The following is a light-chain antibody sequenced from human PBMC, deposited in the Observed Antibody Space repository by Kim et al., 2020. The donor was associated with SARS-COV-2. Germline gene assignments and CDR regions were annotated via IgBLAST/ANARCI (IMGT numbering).Light chain of an antibody. CDR2: EVS. CDR1: STDIRSYKY. Sequence: QSVVTQPASVSGSPGQSITISCTGASTDIRSYKYVSWYQHHPGKAPRLMIYEVSNRPSGVSNRFSGSRSGDTASLTISGLQAEDEADYYCSSYTSNSTLEVFGRGTQLTVL. CDR3: SSYTSNSTLEV. J-gene: IGLJ2*01. V-gene: IGLV2-14*01.